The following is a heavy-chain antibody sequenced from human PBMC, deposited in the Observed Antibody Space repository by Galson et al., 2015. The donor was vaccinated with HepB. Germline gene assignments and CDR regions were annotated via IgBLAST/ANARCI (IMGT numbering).Heavy chain of an antibody. J-gene: IGHJ4*02. D-gene: IGHD4-17*01. Sequence: SLRLSCATSGFTFSSYSMNWVRQAPGKGLEWVSYISSSSSTIYYADSVKGRFTISRDNAKNSLYLQMNSLRAEDTAVYYCAREVPVYGDYFDYWGQGTLVTVSS. V-gene: IGHV3-48*01. CDR1: GFTFSSYS. CDR2: ISSSSSTI. CDR3: AREVPVYGDYFDY.